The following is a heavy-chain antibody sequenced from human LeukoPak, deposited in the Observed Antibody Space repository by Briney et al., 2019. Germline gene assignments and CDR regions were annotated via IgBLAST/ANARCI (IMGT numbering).Heavy chain of an antibody. CDR2: IIPDGSES. CDR1: GFTFSSYW. V-gene: IGHV3-7*01. Sequence: PGGSLRLSCVASGFTFSSYWMSWVRRAPGKGLEWVANIIPDGSESYYVDSAKGRFTITRDNAKSSLYLQMNSLRAGDTAVYYCARLTMVRGVIVGDYYYYYSMDVWGKGTTVIVSS. D-gene: IGHD3-10*01. J-gene: IGHJ6*03. CDR3: ARLTMVRGVIVGDYYYYYSMDV.